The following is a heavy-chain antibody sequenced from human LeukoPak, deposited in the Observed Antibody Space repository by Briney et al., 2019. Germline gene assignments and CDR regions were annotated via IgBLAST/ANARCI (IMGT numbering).Heavy chain of an antibody. V-gene: IGHV5-51*01. D-gene: IGHD3-22*01. J-gene: IGHJ5*02. CDR2: IHPEDSDT. CDR3: ARRYYHSSEFDP. CDR1: GYSFTSYW. Sequence: GESLKISCKGSGYSFTSYWIGWVRQMPGKGLEWMGIIHPEDSDTQYSPSFQGQVTISADKSISTAYLQWSSLKASDTANYCRARRYYHSSEFDPWGQGTLVPVSS.